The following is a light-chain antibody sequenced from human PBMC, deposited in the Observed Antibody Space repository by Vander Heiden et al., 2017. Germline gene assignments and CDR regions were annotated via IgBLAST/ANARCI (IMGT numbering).Light chain of an antibody. CDR2: AAT. J-gene: IGKJ1*01. V-gene: IGKV1-39*01. Sequence: DIQLTHSPASLSASLGDRVTITCRASQSISSYLNWYQQKPGKAPKLLIYAATSLQSGVPSRFSGSGSGTDFTLTISSLQPEDFATYYCQQCDSTPQTFGQGTKVEIK. CDR1: QSISSY. CDR3: QQCDSTPQT.